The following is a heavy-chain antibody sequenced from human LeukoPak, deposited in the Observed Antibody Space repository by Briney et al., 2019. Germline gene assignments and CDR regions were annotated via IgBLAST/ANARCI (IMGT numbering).Heavy chain of an antibody. J-gene: IGHJ4*02. CDR2: IYNSGTT. D-gene: IGHD3-10*01. CDR3: ARDSSSFPNYFDF. Sequence: HPGGSLRLSCAASGFTVSSTYMSWVRQAPGRGLEWVSLIYNSGTTFYADSVQGRFTISRDNSKNTLYLQMNSLRAEDTAIYYCARDSSSFPNYFDFWGQGTLVTVSS. V-gene: IGHV3-53*01. CDR1: GFTVSSTY.